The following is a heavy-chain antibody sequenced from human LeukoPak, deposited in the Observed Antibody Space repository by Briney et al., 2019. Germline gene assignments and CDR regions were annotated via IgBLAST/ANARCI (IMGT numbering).Heavy chain of an antibody. J-gene: IGHJ4*02. D-gene: IGHD6-19*01. CDR1: GGSISSYY. Sequence: SETLSLTCTVSGGSISSYYWSWIRQPPGKGLEWIGYIYYSGSTNYNPSLKSRVTISVDTSKNQFSLKLSSVTAADTAVYYCARGWDHDSSGWYGFDYWGQGTLVTVSS. CDR2: IYYSGST. V-gene: IGHV4-59*01. CDR3: ARGWDHDSSGWYGFDY.